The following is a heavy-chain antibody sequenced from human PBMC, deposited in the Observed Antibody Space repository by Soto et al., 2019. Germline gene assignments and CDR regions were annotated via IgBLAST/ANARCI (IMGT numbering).Heavy chain of an antibody. V-gene: IGHV4-34*01. J-gene: IGHJ5*02. D-gene: IGHD5-12*01. CDR1: GGSFSGYY. Sequence: SETLSLTCAVYGGSFSGYYCSWIRQPPGMGLEWIGEINHFGITNYNPSLKSRLTMSVDTSKNQFSLKLSSVTAADTAVYYCARHRHSGYDWGPYNWFDPWGQGTLVTVSS. CDR2: INHFGIT. CDR3: ARHRHSGYDWGPYNWFDP.